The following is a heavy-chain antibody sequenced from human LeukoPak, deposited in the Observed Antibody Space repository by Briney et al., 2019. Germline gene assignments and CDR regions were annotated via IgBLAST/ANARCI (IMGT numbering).Heavy chain of an antibody. Sequence: SETLSLTCTVSGGSISSSSYYWGWIRQPPGKGLEWIGSIYYSGSTYYNPSLKSRVTISVDTSKNQFSLKLSSVTAADTAVYYCARRGDCSSTSCYYYYYMDVWGKGTTVTVSS. D-gene: IGHD2-2*01. CDR2: IYYSGST. V-gene: IGHV4-39*01. J-gene: IGHJ6*03. CDR1: GGSISSSSYY. CDR3: ARRGDCSSTSCYYYYYMDV.